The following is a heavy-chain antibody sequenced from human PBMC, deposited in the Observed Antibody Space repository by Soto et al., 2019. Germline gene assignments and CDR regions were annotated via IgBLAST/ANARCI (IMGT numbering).Heavy chain of an antibody. Sequence: QVQLVQSGAEVKKPGASVKVSCKASGYTFTSYDINWVRQATGQGLEWMGWMNPNSGNTGYAQKFQGRVTMTRNTSISTAYLELSSRRSDDTAVYYYARAREYYYGMDVWGQGTTVTVSS. CDR1: GYTFTSYD. J-gene: IGHJ6*02. CDR3: ARAREYYYGMDV. V-gene: IGHV1-8*01. CDR2: MNPNSGNT.